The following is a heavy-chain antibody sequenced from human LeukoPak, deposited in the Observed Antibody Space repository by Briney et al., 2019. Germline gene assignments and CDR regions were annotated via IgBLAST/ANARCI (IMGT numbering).Heavy chain of an antibody. J-gene: IGHJ4*02. CDR3: ARVFALLIGYSSSWPAFDY. CDR2: INHSGST. D-gene: IGHD6-13*01. CDR1: GGSFSGYY. Sequence: SETLSLTCAVYGGSFSGYYWSWIRQPPGKGLEWIGEINHSGSTNYNPSLKSRVTISVDTSKNQFSLKLSSVTAADTAVYYCARVFALLIGYSSSWPAFDYWGQGTLDTVSS. V-gene: IGHV4-34*01.